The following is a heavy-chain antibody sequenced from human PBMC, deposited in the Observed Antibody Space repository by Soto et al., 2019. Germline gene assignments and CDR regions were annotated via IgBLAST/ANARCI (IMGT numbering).Heavy chain of an antibody. Sequence: PSETLSLTCTVSGGSISSYYWSWIRQPPGKGLEWIGYIYYSGSTNYNPSLKSRVTISVDTSKNQFSLKLSSVTAADTAVYYCGRGGSSWDIGFDYWGQGTLVTVSS. CDR2: IYYSGST. CDR3: GRGGSSWDIGFDY. CDR1: GGSISSYY. V-gene: IGHV4-59*01. J-gene: IGHJ4*02. D-gene: IGHD6-13*01.